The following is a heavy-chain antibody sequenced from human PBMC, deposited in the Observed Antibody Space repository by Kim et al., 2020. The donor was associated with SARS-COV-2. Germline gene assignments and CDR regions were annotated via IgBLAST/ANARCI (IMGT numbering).Heavy chain of an antibody. CDR3: ARAPFITMIVVAQGYYYGMDV. D-gene: IGHD3-22*01. CDR2: IYYSGST. CDR1: GGSISSSSYY. Sequence: SETLSLTCTVSGGSISSSSYYWGWIRQPPGKGLEWLGSIYYSGSTYYNPSLKSRVTISVDTSKNQFSLKLSSVTAADTAVYYCARAPFITMIVVAQGYYYGMDVWGQGTTVTVSS. J-gene: IGHJ6*02. V-gene: IGHV4-39*01.